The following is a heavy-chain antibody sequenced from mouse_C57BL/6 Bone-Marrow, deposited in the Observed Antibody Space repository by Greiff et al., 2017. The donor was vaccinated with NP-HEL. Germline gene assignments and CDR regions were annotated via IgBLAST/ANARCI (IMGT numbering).Heavy chain of an antibody. CDR2: ISDGGSYT. J-gene: IGHJ2*01. CDR3: ARDLGLLHYFDY. D-gene: IGHD2-13*01. V-gene: IGHV5-4*01. CDR1: GFTFSSYA. Sequence: EVKVIESGGGLVKPGGSLKLSCAASGFTFSSYAMSWVRQTPEKRLEWVATISDGGSYTYYPDNVKGRFTISRDNAKNNLYLQMSHLKSEDTAMYYCARDLGLLHYFDYWGQGTTLTVSS.